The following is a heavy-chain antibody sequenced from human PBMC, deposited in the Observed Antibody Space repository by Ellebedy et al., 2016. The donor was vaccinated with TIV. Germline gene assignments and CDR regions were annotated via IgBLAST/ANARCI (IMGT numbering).Heavy chain of an antibody. Sequence: GESLKISXSASGFTFSSYAMHWVRQAPGKGLEYVSAISSNGGSTDYAAPVKGRFTISRDDSKNTLYLQMNSLKTEDTAVYYCTTIFGYYDSSGYGLNWGQGTLVTVSS. J-gene: IGHJ4*02. CDR1: GFTFSSYA. D-gene: IGHD3-22*01. CDR3: TTIFGYYDSSGYGLN. CDR2: ISSNGGST. V-gene: IGHV3-64*04.